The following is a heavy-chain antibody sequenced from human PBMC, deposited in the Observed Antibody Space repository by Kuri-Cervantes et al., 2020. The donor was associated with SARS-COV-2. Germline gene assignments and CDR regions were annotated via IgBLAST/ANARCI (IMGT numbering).Heavy chain of an antibody. D-gene: IGHD6-19*01. Sequence: ESLKISCTVSGYSISSGYYWGWIRQPPGKGLEWIGSIYHSGSTNYNPSLKSRVTISVDTSKSQFSLKLSSVTAADTAVYYCARAPSRGQWLVKYYFDYWGQGTLVTVSS. J-gene: IGHJ4*02. CDR3: ARAPSRGQWLVKYYFDY. CDR2: IYHSGST. CDR1: GYSISSGYY. V-gene: IGHV4-38-2*02.